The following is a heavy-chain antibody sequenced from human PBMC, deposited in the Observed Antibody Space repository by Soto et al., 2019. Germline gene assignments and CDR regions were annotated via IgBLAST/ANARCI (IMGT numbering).Heavy chain of an antibody. D-gene: IGHD3-3*01. V-gene: IGHV4-31*03. Sequence: PSETLSLTCTVSGGSISSGGYYWSWIRQHPGKGLEWIGYIYYSGSTYYNPSLKSRVTISVDTSKNQFSLKLSSVTAADTAVYYCAWSGYYSAGAFDIWGQGTMVTVSS. CDR1: GGSISSGGYY. J-gene: IGHJ3*02. CDR2: IYYSGST. CDR3: AWSGYYSAGAFDI.